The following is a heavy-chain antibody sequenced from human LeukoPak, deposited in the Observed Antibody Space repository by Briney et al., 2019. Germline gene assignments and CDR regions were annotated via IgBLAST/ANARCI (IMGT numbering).Heavy chain of an antibody. D-gene: IGHD1-7*01. CDR2: ISGSGYST. CDR1: GFTFSSYV. CDR3: AKGLTGTKYYFDH. J-gene: IGHJ4*02. V-gene: IGHV3-23*01. Sequence: GGTLRLSCAASGFTFSSYVMSWVRQAPGKGLEWVSGISGSGYSTFYADSVKGRFTISRDNSKNTLYLQMNSLRVEDTAVYYCAKGLTGTKYYFDHWGQGTQVTVSS.